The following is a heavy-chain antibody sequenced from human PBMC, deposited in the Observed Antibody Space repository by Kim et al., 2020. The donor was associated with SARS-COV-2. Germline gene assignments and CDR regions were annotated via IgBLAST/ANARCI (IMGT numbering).Heavy chain of an antibody. CDR2: INHSGST. CDR1: GGSFSGYY. Sequence: SETLSLTCAVYGGSFSGYYWSWIRQPPGKGLEWIGEINHSGSTNYNPSLKSRVTISVDTSKNQFSLKLSSVTAADTAVYYCAREPVLWFGELSRYLFFDYWGQGTLVTVSS. D-gene: IGHD3-10*01. J-gene: IGHJ4*02. V-gene: IGHV4-34*01. CDR3: AREPVLWFGELSRYLFFDY.